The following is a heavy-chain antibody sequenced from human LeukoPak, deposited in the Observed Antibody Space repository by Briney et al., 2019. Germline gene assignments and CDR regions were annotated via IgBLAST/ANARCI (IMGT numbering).Heavy chain of an antibody. D-gene: IGHD5-12*01. Sequence: SETLSLTCTVSGGFISSSSYYWGWIRQPPGKGLEWIGNIYYSGSTYYNPSLKSRVTISVDTSKNHFSLKLSSVTAADTAVYYCARINMVATVYWGQGTLVTVSS. V-gene: IGHV4-39*02. J-gene: IGHJ4*02. CDR3: ARINMVATVY. CDR1: GGFISSSSYY. CDR2: IYYSGST.